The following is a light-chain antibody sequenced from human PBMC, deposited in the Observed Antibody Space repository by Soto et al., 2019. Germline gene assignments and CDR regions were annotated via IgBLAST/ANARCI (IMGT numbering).Light chain of an antibody. V-gene: IGLV2-11*01. CDR1: RSDIGGYNY. CDR3: CSYVGNYSWL. Sequence: QSVLTQPRSVSGSPGQSVTISCTGTRSDIGGYNYVSWFQQHPDKAPKLMIFDVSRRPSGVPDRFSGSKSGNTASLSISGLQAEDEAHYYCCSYVGNYSWLFGGGTKLTVL. CDR2: DVS. J-gene: IGLJ2*01.